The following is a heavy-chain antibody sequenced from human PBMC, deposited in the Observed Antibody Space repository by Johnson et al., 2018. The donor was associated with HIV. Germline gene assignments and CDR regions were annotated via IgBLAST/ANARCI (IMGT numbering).Heavy chain of an antibody. Sequence: VQLVESGGGLVQPGGSLRLSCAASGFTFSSYAMHWVRQAPGKGLEYVSAISSNGDSTYYANSVKGRFTISRDNSKNTLYLQMGSLRAEDMAVYYCARVAYYYDSSDDDAFDIWGQGTMVTVSS. V-gene: IGHV3-64*01. CDR2: ISSNGDST. CDR3: ARVAYYYDSSDDDAFDI. J-gene: IGHJ3*02. CDR1: GFTFSSYA. D-gene: IGHD3-22*01.